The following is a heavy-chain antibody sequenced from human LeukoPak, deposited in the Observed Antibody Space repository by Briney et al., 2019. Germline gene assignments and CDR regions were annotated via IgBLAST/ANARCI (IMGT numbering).Heavy chain of an antibody. J-gene: IGHJ4*02. Sequence: GGSLRLSCAASGFTFSSYGMHWVRQAPGKGLEWVAFIRYDGINKYYADSVKGRLTISRDNSKNTLYLQMNSLRPEDSAVHYCAKDGRGSGYFPDYWGQGTLVTVSS. V-gene: IGHV3-30*02. D-gene: IGHD3-22*01. CDR1: GFTFSSYG. CDR3: AKDGRGSGYFPDY. CDR2: IRYDGINK.